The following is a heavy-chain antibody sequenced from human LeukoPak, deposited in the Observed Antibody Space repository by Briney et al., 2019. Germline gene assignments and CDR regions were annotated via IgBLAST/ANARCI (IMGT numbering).Heavy chain of an antibody. J-gene: IGHJ6*02. V-gene: IGHV6-1*01. CDR2: TYYMSKWIS. D-gene: IGHD3-9*01. Sequence: SQTLSLTCAISGDSVSSNSAAWSWIRQSPSRGLEWLGRTYYMSKWISDYAVFVKSRITINPDTSKNQFSLKLSSVTAADTAVYYCARAPAGLRYFDWLPPPGGMDVWGQGTTVTVSS. CDR1: GDSVSSNSAA. CDR3: ARAPAGLRYFDWLPPPGGMDV.